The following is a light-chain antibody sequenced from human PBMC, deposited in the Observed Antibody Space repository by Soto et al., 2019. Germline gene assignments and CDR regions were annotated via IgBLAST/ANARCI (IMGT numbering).Light chain of an antibody. CDR3: QQRSNWPFLA. CDR1: QSVKSN. J-gene: IGKJ1*01. Sequence: EIMMTQSPATLSVSPGERATLSCRASQSVKSNLAWYQQKPGQAPRLLIYGASTRATGIPARFSGSGSGTDFTLTISSLEPEDFAVYYCQQRSNWPFLAFGQGTKVDIK. CDR2: GAS. V-gene: IGKV3-15*01.